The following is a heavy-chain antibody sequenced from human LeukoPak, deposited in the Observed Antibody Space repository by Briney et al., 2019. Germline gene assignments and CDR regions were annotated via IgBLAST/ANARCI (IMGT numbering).Heavy chain of an antibody. J-gene: IGHJ4*02. CDR1: GGSISSSSYY. CDR2: IYYSGST. CDR3: ARLVYDFWSGYYAWPYYFDY. D-gene: IGHD3-3*01. Sequence: SETLSLTCTVSGGSISSSSYYWGWIRQPPGKGPEWIGSIYYSGSTYHNPSLKSRVTISVDTSKNQFSLKLSSVTAADTAVYYCARLVYDFWSGYYAWPYYFDYWGQGTLVSVSS. V-gene: IGHV4-39*07.